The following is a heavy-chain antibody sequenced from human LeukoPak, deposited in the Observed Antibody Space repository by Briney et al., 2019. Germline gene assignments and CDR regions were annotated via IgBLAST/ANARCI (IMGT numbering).Heavy chain of an antibody. CDR3: ARQGLRYFDWSGAFDI. Sequence: SETLSLTCTVSGYSISSGYYWGWIRQPPGKGLEWIGSIYHSGSTYYNPSLKSRVTISVDTSKNQFSLKLSSVTAADTAVYYYARQGLRYFDWSGAFDIWGQGTMVTVSS. J-gene: IGHJ3*02. CDR2: IYHSGST. V-gene: IGHV4-38-2*02. CDR1: GYSISSGYY. D-gene: IGHD3-9*01.